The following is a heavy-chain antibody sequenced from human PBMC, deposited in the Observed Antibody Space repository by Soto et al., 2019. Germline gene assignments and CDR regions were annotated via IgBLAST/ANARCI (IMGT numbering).Heavy chain of an antibody. V-gene: IGHV3-23*01. D-gene: IGHD5-18*01. J-gene: IGHJ4*02. Sequence: GGSLRLSCAASGFTFSNYAMTWVRQAPGKGLEWVSAVSGSGGNTFYADSVKGRFTISRDNSRNTLYLQMNSLRAEDTAVYYCARGFLDLGYSYSFDYWGQGTLVTVSS. CDR2: VSGSGGNT. CDR3: ARGFLDLGYSYSFDY. CDR1: GFTFSNYA.